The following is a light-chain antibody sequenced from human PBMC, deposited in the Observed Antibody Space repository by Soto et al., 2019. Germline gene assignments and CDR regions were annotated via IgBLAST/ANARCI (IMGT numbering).Light chain of an antibody. CDR1: SSDVGRYNY. Sequence: QSALTQPASVSGSPGQSITISCTGTSSDVGRYNYVSWYQQHPGKAPKLMIYDVSIRPSGVSNRFSGSKSGTSASLAITGLQPEDEADYYCQSYDGGLSVSKVFGGGTKVTVL. CDR3: QSYDGGLSVSKV. J-gene: IGLJ2*01. V-gene: IGLV2-14*01. CDR2: DVS.